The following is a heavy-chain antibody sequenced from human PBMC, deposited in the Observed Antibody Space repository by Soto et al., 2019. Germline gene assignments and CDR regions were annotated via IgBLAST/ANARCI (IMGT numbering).Heavy chain of an antibody. Sequence: QVQLVQSGAEVKKPGSSVKVSCKASGGTFSSSFINWVRQAPGQGLEWMGRIIPILTIANYAQRFQGRVTITADKSTNTAYMELSSLRSEDTAVXXXXXXXXXXXXXXXDXXQXTLVTVSS. CDR1: GGTFSSSF. CDR3: XXXXXXXXXXXXD. J-gene: IGHJ4*02. V-gene: IGHV1-69*02. CDR2: IIPILTIA.